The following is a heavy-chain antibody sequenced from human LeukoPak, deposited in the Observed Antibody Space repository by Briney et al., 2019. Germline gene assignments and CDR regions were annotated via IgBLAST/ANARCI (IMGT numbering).Heavy chain of an antibody. CDR2: IYYSGRT. V-gene: IGHV4-39*01. CDR3: GRLEYYYDSSCYQPGWFDP. J-gene: IGHJ5*02. Sequence: PSETLSLTCTVSGGSLSISSYYWGWIRQPPGRGLEWVGSIYYSGRTYYNTSLKSRVNISVDASKNLCSLKLSSVTAADTAVYYCGRLEYYYDSSCYQPGWFDPWGQGTLVTVSS. CDR1: GGSLSISSYY. D-gene: IGHD3-22*01.